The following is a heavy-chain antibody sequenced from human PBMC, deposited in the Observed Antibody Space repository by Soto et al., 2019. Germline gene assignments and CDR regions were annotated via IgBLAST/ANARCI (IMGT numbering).Heavy chain of an antibody. CDR1: GYTFTSYG. CDR3: ARGDEGDLRYFDWLLPEDY. Sequence: QVQLVQSGAEVKKHGASVKVSCKASGYTFTSYGISWVRQAPGQGLEWMGWISAYNGNSNYAQKLQGRVTMTTDTSTSTAYMELRSLRADDTAVYYCARGDEGDLRYFDWLLPEDYWGQGTLVTVSS. CDR2: ISAYNGNS. V-gene: IGHV1-18*01. D-gene: IGHD3-9*01. J-gene: IGHJ4*02.